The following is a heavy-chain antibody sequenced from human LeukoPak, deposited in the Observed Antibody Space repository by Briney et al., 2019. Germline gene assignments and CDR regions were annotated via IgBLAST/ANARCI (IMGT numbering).Heavy chain of an antibody. CDR2: ISSSGSTI. J-gene: IGHJ6*03. CDR1: GFTFSDYY. Sequence: GGSLRLSCAASGFTFSDYYMSWIRQAPGKGLEWVSYISSSGSTIYYADSVKGRFTISRDNAKNTLYLQMNSLRAEDTAVYYCAKDPGRQLIGGYYYYYMDVWGKGTTVTVSS. V-gene: IGHV3-11*01. CDR3: AKDPGRQLIGGYYYYYMDV. D-gene: IGHD5-18*01.